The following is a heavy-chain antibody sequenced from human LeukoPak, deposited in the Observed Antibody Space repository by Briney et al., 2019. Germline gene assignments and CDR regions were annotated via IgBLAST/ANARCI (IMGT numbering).Heavy chain of an antibody. Sequence: SETLSLTCTVSGGSVSSGSYYWSWIRQPPGKGLEWIGYIYDSGSTNYNPSLKSRVTISVDTSKNQFSLKLSSVTAADTAVYYCARVGGTNYYYYGMDVWGQGTTVTVTS. CDR1: GGSVSSGSYY. V-gene: IGHV4-61*01. CDR2: IYDSGST. D-gene: IGHD1-1*01. CDR3: ARVGGTNYYYYGMDV. J-gene: IGHJ6*02.